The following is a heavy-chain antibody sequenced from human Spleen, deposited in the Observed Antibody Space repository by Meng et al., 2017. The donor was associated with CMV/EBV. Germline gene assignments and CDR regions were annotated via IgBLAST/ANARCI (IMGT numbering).Heavy chain of an antibody. CDR2: ISSSSSYI. D-gene: IGHD2-2*01. Sequence: GGSLRLSCAASGFTFSSYSMNWVRQAPGKGLEWVSSISSSSSYIYYADSVKGRFTISRDNSKNTLYLQMNSLRAEDTAVYYCAKDREYQLLQYYYGMDVWGQGTTVTVSS. CDR3: AKDREYQLLQYYYGMDV. V-gene: IGHV3-21*01. J-gene: IGHJ6*02. CDR1: GFTFSSYS.